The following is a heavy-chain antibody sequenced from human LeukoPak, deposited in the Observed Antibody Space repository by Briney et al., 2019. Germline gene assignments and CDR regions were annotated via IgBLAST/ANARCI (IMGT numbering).Heavy chain of an antibody. CDR3: AKDRWFGEFFPRPFYFDQ. Sequence: PGGSLRLSCAASGFTFSSYAMNWVRQAPGKGLEWVSVISGSGDTTYYADSVKGRFTFSRDNSRNTVYLQMNSLRVEDTAIYYCAKDRWFGEFFPRPFYFDQWGQGTLVTVSS. CDR2: ISGSGDTT. D-gene: IGHD3-10*01. J-gene: IGHJ4*02. CDR1: GFTFSSYA. V-gene: IGHV3-23*01.